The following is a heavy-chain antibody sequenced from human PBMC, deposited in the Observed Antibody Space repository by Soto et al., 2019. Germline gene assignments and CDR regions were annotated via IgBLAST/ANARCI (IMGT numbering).Heavy chain of an antibody. D-gene: IGHD3-9*01. CDR1: GYTFTSYG. V-gene: IGHV1-18*01. CDR2: ISAYNGNT. Sequence: QVPLVQSGAEVKKPGASVKVSCKASGYTFTSYGISWVRQAPGQGLEWMGWISAYNGNTNYAQKLQGRVTMTTDTSTSTAYMELRSLRSDDTAVYYCARDPEWPRYFATGWFDPWGQGTLVTVSS. J-gene: IGHJ5*02. CDR3: ARDPEWPRYFATGWFDP.